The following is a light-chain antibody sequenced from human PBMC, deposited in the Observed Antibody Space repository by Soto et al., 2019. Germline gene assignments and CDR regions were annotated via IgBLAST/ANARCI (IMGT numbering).Light chain of an antibody. Sequence: DIQMTQSPASLSASVGDRVTITCRATQSVAKYVNWYQQKPGQAPNLLIYTSSNLQSGVPSRFTGSGFATDFTLTISSLQPEDFASYYCQQSYSTPRTFGQGTKVEIK. J-gene: IGKJ1*01. V-gene: IGKV1-39*01. CDR3: QQSYSTPRT. CDR2: TSS. CDR1: QSVAKY.